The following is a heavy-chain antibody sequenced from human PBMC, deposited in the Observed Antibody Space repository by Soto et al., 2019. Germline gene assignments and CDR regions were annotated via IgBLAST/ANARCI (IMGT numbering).Heavy chain of an antibody. CDR3: ARLAQYDYVWGSYRNEDY. Sequence: SETLSLTCTVSGGSITTYYWSWIRQPPGKRLEWIGYVYYTGSANYNLSLKSRVTISADTSKNQFSLKLSSVTAADTAVYYCARLAQYDYVWGSYRNEDYWGQGALVTVSS. V-gene: IGHV4-59*01. CDR1: GGSITTYY. D-gene: IGHD3-16*02. J-gene: IGHJ4*02. CDR2: VYYTGSA.